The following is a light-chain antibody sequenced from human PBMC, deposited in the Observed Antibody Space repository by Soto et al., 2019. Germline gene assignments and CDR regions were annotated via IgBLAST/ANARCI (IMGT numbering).Light chain of an antibody. V-gene: IGLV4-69*01. Sequence: QAVLTQSPSASASLGASVKLTCTLSSGHSSYAIAWHQQQPEKGPRYLMKLNSDGSHSKGDGIPDRFSGSNSGAERYLTISSLQSEDEADYYCQTWGTGVVFGGGTKLTVL. CDR1: SGHSSYA. CDR3: QTWGTGVV. J-gene: IGLJ2*01. CDR2: LNSDGSH.